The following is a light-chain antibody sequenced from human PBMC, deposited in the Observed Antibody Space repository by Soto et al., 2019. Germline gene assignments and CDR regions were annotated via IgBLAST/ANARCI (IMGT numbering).Light chain of an antibody. CDR3: QQYNNWPWT. CDR2: GAS. CDR1: QSVSSN. Sequence: EIVMTQSPATLSVSPGERATLSCRASQSVSSNLAWYQQKPGQAPSLRIYGASTRATGIPARFSGSGSGTEFPLTITSLQSEDFAFYYCQQYNNWPWTFGQGTKVELK. J-gene: IGKJ1*01. V-gene: IGKV3-15*01.